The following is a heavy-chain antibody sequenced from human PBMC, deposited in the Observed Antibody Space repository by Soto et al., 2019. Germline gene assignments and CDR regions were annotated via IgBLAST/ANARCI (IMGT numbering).Heavy chain of an antibody. J-gene: IGHJ4*02. V-gene: IGHV3-48*03. CDR3: ARGGIRAWYSY. D-gene: IGHD2-21*02. Sequence: AGGSLRLSCTASGFTFSSYEMNWVRQFPGKGLEWISYISNSGSTIYYADSVKGRFTISRDNALSSLYLQMSGLRAEDTAVYYCARGGIRAWYSYWGRGTLVTVSS. CDR2: ISNSGSTI. CDR1: GFTFSSYE.